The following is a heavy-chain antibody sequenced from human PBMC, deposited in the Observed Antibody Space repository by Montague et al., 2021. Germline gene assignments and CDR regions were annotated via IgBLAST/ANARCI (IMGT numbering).Heavy chain of an antibody. CDR2: MFYGGAT. J-gene: IGHJ5*02. D-gene: IGHD3-10*01. Sequence: ECQPLVYTVSRGSIFHAHWSWVRQPPGKGLEWLGSMFYGGATSNNPSLKSRVTMSIDTSTNQFSLKLSFVTAADTAVYYCAKQDYFVSGTSYKGFDPWGQGILVTVSS. CDR1: RGSIFHAH. V-gene: IGHV4-59*08. CDR3: AKQDYFVSGTSYKGFDP.